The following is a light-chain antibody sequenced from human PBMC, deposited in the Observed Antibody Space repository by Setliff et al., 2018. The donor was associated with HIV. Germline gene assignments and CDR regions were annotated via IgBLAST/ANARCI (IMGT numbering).Light chain of an antibody. V-gene: IGLV2-14*01. CDR1: SSDVGGYDY. CDR2: EVG. Sequence: QSVLTQPASVSGSPGQSITISCTGTSSDVGGYDYVSWYQQHSGKVPKLMLYEVGNRPSGASNRFSGSKSGNTASLTISGLQAEDEADYYCRSYTSSTTLVFGTGTKVTVL. J-gene: IGLJ1*01. CDR3: RSYTSSTTLV.